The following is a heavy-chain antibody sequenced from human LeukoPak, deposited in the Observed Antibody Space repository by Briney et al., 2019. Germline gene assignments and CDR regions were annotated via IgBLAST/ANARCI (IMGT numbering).Heavy chain of an antibody. J-gene: IGHJ4*02. CDR1: GFTFSSYS. CDR2: ISSSSSTI. V-gene: IGHV3-48*01. CDR3: ARRSYFDY. Sequence: GGSLRLSCAASGFTFSSYSMTWVRQAPGKGLEWVSYISSSSSTIYYADSVKGRFTISRDNAKNSLYLQMNSLRAEDTAVYYCARRSYFDYWGQGTLVTVSS.